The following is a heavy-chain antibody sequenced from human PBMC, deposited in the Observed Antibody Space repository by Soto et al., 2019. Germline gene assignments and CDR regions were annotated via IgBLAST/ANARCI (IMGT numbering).Heavy chain of an antibody. J-gene: IGHJ4*02. D-gene: IGHD3-22*01. V-gene: IGHV3-48*03. CDR3: ARDHYYDSSGYYDY. CDR2: ISSSGSTI. Sequence: AGGSLRLSCAASGFTFSSYEMNWVRQAPGKGLEWVSYISSSGSTIYYADSVKGRFTISRDNAKNSLYLQMNSLRAGDTAVYYCARDHYYDSSGYYDYWGQGTLVTVSS. CDR1: GFTFSSYE.